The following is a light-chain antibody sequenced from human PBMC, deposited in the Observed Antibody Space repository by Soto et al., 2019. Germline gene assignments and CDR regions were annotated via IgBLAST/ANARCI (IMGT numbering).Light chain of an antibody. J-gene: IGLJ2*01. CDR1: SSDVGDFNY. Sequence: QSALTQPASVSGSPGRSVTISCTGSSSDVGDFNYVSWYQRHPGRAPKLIIYDVTNRPSGVSYRFSASKSGRTASLTISGLQAEDEADYYCSSYSSSTTHVLFGGGTKLPVL. V-gene: IGLV2-14*03. CDR3: SSYSSSTTHVL. CDR2: DVT.